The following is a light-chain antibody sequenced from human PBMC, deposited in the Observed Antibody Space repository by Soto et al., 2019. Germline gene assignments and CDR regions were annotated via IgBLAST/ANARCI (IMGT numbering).Light chain of an antibody. CDR1: QSVHNY. CDR3: QQYGSSPRT. V-gene: IGKV3-20*01. Sequence: VLTQSPATLSLSPGDRAALSCKASQSVHNYLAWYQQKPGQAPRLLIYGASNRAAGIPARFSGSGSGTDFTLTISRLEPEDFAVYYCQQYGSSPRTFGQGTKVDIK. J-gene: IGKJ2*01. CDR2: GAS.